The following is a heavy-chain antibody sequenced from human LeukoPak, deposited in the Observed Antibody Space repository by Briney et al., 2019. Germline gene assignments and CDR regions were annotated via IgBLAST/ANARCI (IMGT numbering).Heavy chain of an antibody. D-gene: IGHD1-1*01. Sequence: SETLSLTCTVSGGSITSGSYYWSWIRQPAGKGLEWIGRIFASGGTAYNPSLNGRAAISVDTSKNQFSLYMRSVTAADTAVYYCARARDSSRGDQTGGFDSWGQGTRVTVSS. CDR3: ARARDSSRGDQTGGFDS. CDR1: GGSITSGSYY. V-gene: IGHV4-61*02. CDR2: IFASGGT. J-gene: IGHJ4*02.